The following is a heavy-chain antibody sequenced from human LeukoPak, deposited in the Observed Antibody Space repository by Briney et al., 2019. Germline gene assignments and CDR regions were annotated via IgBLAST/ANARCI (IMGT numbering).Heavy chain of an antibody. CDR3: VTLRPGSREMANY. D-gene: IGHD5-24*01. J-gene: IGHJ4*02. Sequence: ASVKVSCKASGYTFSGYYMHWVRQAPGQGLEWMGWVNPDSGGTNYEQKFQGRVTMTRDTSISTAYMELSSLRSDDTAVYYCVTLRPGSREMANYWGQGTLVTVSS. V-gene: IGHV1-2*02. CDR2: VNPDSGGT. CDR1: GYTFSGYY.